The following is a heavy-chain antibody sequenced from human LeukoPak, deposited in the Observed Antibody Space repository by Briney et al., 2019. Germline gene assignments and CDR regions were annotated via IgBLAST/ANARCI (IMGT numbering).Heavy chain of an antibody. CDR3: AKEGLTRNYYGSGAPVDY. CDR2: INPSGGST. CDR1: GYTFTSYY. V-gene: IGHV1-46*01. J-gene: IGHJ4*02. D-gene: IGHD3-10*01. Sequence: GASVKVSCKASGYTFTSYYMHWVRQAPGQGLEWMGIINPSGGSTSYAQKFQGRVTMTRDTSTSTVYMELSSLRAEDTAVYYCAKEGLTRNYYGSGAPVDYWGQGTLVTVSS.